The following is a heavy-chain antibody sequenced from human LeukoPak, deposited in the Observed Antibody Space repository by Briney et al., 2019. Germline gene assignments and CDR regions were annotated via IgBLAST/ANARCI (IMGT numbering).Heavy chain of an antibody. Sequence: GGSLRLSCAASGFTFSNYAMSWVRQAPGRGLEWVSAITGSGGSTYYADSVKGRFTISRDNSKNTLYLQMNSLRAEDTAVYYCAKWGDYDVLTGYYDPDYWGQGTLVTVSS. J-gene: IGHJ4*02. V-gene: IGHV3-23*01. CDR3: AKWGDYDVLTGYYDPDY. CDR1: GFTFSNYA. CDR2: ITGSGGST. D-gene: IGHD3-9*01.